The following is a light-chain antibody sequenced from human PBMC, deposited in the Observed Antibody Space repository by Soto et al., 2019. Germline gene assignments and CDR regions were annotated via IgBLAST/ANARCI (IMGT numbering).Light chain of an antibody. CDR3: SSYTSSSTLLYV. CDR1: SSDFGGYNY. V-gene: IGLV2-14*01. J-gene: IGLJ1*01. CDR2: EVS. Sequence: QSVLTQPASVSGSPGHSITISFTGTSSDFGGYNYVSWYQQHPGKAPKLMIYEVSNRPSGVSNRFSGSKSGNTASLTISGLQAEDEADYYCSSYTSSSTLLYVFGTATKVTV.